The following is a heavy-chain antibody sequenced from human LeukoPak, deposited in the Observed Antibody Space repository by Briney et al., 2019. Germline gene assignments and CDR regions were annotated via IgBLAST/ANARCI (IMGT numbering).Heavy chain of an antibody. D-gene: IGHD2-2*01. CDR2: ISSSSSTI. CDR1: GFTFSSYE. Sequence: GGSLRLSCAASGFTFSSYEMNWVRQAPGKGLEWVSYISSSSSTIYYADSVKGRFTISRDNAKNSLYLQMNSLRAEDTAVYYCARWCSSTSCYPPDYWGQGTLVTVSS. V-gene: IGHV3-48*01. J-gene: IGHJ4*02. CDR3: ARWCSSTSCYPPDY.